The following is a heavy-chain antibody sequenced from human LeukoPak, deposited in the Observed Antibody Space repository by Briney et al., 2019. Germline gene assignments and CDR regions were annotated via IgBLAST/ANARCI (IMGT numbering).Heavy chain of an antibody. V-gene: IGHV1-2*02. CDR2: INPNSGGT. D-gene: IGHD3-10*01. CDR3: ARACYYGSGSYYNVGGEFDY. CDR1: GYTFTGYY. J-gene: IGHJ4*02. Sequence: ASVKVSCKASGYTFTGYYMHWVRQAPGQGLEWMGWINPNSGGTNYAQKIQGRVTMTRDTSISTAYMELSRLRSDDTAVYYCARACYYGSGSYYNVGGEFDYWGQGTLVTVSS.